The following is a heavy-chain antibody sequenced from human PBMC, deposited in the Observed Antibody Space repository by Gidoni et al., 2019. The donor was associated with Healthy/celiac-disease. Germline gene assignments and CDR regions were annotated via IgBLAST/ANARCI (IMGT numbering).Heavy chain of an antibody. D-gene: IGHD3-16*02. CDR2: ISSSSSYI. J-gene: IGHJ5*02. V-gene: IGHV3-21*01. Sequence: EVQLVESGGGLVKPGGSLRLSCAASGFTFSSYSMNWVRQAPGKGLEWVSSISSSSSYIYYADSVKGRFTISRDNAKNSLYLQMNSLRAEDTAVYYCARDRGRLGELSLSPWGQGTLVTVSS. CDR3: ARDRGRLGELSLSP. CDR1: GFTFSSYS.